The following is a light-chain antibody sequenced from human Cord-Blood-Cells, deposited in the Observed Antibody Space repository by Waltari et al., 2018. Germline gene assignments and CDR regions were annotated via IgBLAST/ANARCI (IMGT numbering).Light chain of an antibody. J-gene: IGLJ1*01. V-gene: IGLV3-9*01. Sequence: SYELTQPLSVSVALGQTARLTCGGNNIGSKNVPWDQQKPGQAPQLVIYRDSNRPSGIPERFSGSNSGNTATLTISRAQAGDEADYYCQVWDSSTACVFGTGTKVTVL. CDR2: RDS. CDR1: NIGSKN. CDR3: QVWDSSTACV.